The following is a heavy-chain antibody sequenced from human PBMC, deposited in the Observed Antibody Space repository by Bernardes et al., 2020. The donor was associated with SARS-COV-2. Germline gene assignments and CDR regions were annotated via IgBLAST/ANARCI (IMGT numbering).Heavy chain of an antibody. CDR3: ARDDYVWGSYRYSRLNWFDP. CDR2: ISSSSSSI. Sequence: VGSLRLSCAASGFTFSSYSMNWVRQAPGKGLEWVSYISSSSSSIYYADSVKGRFTISRDNAKNSLYLQMNSLRAEDTAVYYCARDDYVWGSYRYSRLNWFDPWGQGILVTVSS. V-gene: IGHV3-48*01. D-gene: IGHD3-16*02. CDR1: GFTFSSYS. J-gene: IGHJ5*02.